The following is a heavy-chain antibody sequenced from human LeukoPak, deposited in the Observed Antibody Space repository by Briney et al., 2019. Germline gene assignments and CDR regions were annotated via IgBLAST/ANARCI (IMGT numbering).Heavy chain of an antibody. Sequence: GASVKVSCKASGYTFTGYYMHWVRQAPGQGLEWMGWINPNSGGTNYAQKFQGRVTMTRDTSISTAYMELSRLRSDDTAVYYCARARIAAADYYYYYMDVWGKGTTVTVSS. CDR2: INPNSGGT. V-gene: IGHV1-2*02. J-gene: IGHJ6*03. CDR1: GYTFTGYY. D-gene: IGHD6-13*01. CDR3: ARARIAAADYYYYYMDV.